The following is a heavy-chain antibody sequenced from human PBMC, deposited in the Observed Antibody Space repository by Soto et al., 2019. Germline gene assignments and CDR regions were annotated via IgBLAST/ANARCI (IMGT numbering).Heavy chain of an antibody. CDR3: ARESSSSFIYYYYGMDV. Sequence: QVQLVESGGGVVQPGRSLRLSCAASGFTFSSYAMHWVRQAPGKGLEWVAVISYEGSNKYYADSVKGRFTISRDNSKNTLYLQMNSLRAEDTAVYYCARESSSSFIYYYYGMDVWGQGTTVTVSS. J-gene: IGHJ6*02. CDR2: ISYEGSNK. CDR1: GFTFSSYA. V-gene: IGHV3-30-3*01. D-gene: IGHD6-6*01.